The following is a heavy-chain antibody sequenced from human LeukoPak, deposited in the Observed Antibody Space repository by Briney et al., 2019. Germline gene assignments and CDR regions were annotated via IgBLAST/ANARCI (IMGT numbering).Heavy chain of an antibody. CDR3: AKGYQLLFDY. D-gene: IGHD2-2*01. V-gene: IGHV3-30*18. CDR1: GFTFSSYG. Sequence: GRSLRLSCAASGFTFSSYGMHWVRQAPGKGLEWVAVISYDGSNKYYADSVKGRFTISRDNSKNTLYLQMNSLRAEDTAVYYCAKGYQLLFDYWGQGALVTVPS. CDR2: ISYDGSNK. J-gene: IGHJ4*02.